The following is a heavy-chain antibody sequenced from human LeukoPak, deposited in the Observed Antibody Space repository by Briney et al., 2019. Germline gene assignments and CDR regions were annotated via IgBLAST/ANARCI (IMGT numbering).Heavy chain of an antibody. V-gene: IGHV3-33*01. D-gene: IGHD6-13*01. CDR1: GFTFSSYG. Sequence: GGSLRLSCAASGFTFSSYGMHWVRQAPGSGLEWVALIWYDGSNKYYADSVRGRFTIPRDSSKNTLYLQMNSLRAEDTAVYYCARNSYSSSWIDDYWGQGTLVTVSS. CDR2: IWYDGSNK. J-gene: IGHJ4*02. CDR3: ARNSYSSSWIDDY.